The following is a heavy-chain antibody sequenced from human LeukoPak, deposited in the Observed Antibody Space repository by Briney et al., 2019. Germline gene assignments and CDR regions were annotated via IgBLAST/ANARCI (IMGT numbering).Heavy chain of an antibody. D-gene: IGHD3-10*01. CDR2: IDHTGSI. V-gene: IGHV4-34*01. J-gene: IGHJ4*02. Sequence: SEALSLTCAVNAGSFTGYYWSWIRQPPGKGLEWIGEIDHTGSISYNPSLRSRVTISVDTFKNQFSPNLRSVTAADRAIYYCARGGYGPGSHYRYWGQGTLVTVSS. CDR3: ARGGYGPGSHYRY. CDR1: AGSFTGYY.